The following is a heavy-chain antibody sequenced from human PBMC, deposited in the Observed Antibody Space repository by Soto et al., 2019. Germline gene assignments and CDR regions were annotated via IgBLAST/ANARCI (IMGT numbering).Heavy chain of an antibody. CDR3: AREIHCSGGSCYRDYFDY. CDR2: ITSSSGTI. D-gene: IGHD2-15*01. J-gene: IGHJ4*02. CDR1: GFTFSDYS. Sequence: GGSLRLSCAASGFTFSDYSMNWVRQAPGKGLEWVSFITSSSGTIHYADSVKGRFTISRDNAKNSLYLQMNSLRVEDTAVYFCAREIHCSGGSCYRDYFDYWGQGTLVTRLL. V-gene: IGHV3-48*01.